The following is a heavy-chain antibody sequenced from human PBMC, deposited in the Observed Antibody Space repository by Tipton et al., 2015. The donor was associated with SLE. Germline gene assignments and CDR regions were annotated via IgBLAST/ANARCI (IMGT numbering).Heavy chain of an antibody. CDR1: GFTFSDYY. CDR2: ISSSGSTI. D-gene: IGHD4-17*01. V-gene: IGHV3-11*01. J-gene: IGHJ3*02. CDR3: AKDIGMTTVTMRGAFDI. Sequence: SLRLSCAASGFTFSDYYMSWIRQAPGKGLEWVSYISSSGSTIYYADSVKGRFTISRDNAKNSLYLQMNSLRAEDTAVYYCAKDIGMTTVTMRGAFDIWGQGTMVTVSS.